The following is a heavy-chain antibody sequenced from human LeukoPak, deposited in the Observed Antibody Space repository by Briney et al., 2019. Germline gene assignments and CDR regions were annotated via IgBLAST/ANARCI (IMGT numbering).Heavy chain of an antibody. CDR1: GGSFSGYY. D-gene: IGHD1-26*01. Sequence: SEPLSLPCAVYGGSFSGYYWSWLRQPPGKGLECIGEMNHCGSTNYNPSLKSRVTISVDTSQNQVSLRVSSVTAADTAVYYCARGRRVGATIIDYWRQGTLVTVSS. CDR3: ARGRRVGATIIDY. V-gene: IGHV4-34*01. CDR2: MNHCGST. J-gene: IGHJ4*02.